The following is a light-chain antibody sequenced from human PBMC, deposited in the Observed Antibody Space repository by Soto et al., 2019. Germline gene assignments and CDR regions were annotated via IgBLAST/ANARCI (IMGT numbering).Light chain of an antibody. J-gene: IGLJ3*02. CDR2: GNS. Sequence: QSVLTQPPSVSGAPGQRVTISCTGSSSNIGAGYDVHWYQQLPGTVPKLLIYGNSNRPSGVPDRFSGSKSGTSASLALTGLQAEDEADYYCHSYDSSLSGSVFGGGTKLTVL. V-gene: IGLV1-40*01. CDR3: HSYDSSLSGSV. CDR1: SSNIGAGYD.